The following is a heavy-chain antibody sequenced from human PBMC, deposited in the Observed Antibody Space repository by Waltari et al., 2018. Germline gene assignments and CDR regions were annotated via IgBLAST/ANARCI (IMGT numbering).Heavy chain of an antibody. Sequence: QVQLQESGPGLVKPSETLSLTCSVSGYSVTGGFYWGWIRQAPGKGLEWIGNFYYRGTTYYNPSLRSRVTISVDTSKNQFSLKMTSLTAADTAVYYCVRDRPTGEVDQWGPGTLVTVSS. CDR2: FYYRGTT. CDR1: GYSVTGGFY. D-gene: IGHD7-27*01. CDR3: VRDRPTGEVDQ. V-gene: IGHV4-38-2*02. J-gene: IGHJ4*02.